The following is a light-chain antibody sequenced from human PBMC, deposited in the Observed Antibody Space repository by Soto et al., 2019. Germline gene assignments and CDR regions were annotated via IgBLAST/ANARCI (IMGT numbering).Light chain of an antibody. Sequence: QSVLTQSPSASASLGASVKLTCTLSSGHSSYAIAWHQQQPEKGPRYLMNLNSDGSHSKGDGIPDRFSGSSSGAERYLTISSLQSEDEADYYCKTWGTGIVVFGGGTKVTDL. J-gene: IGLJ2*01. CDR2: LNSDGSH. CDR3: KTWGTGIVV. CDR1: SGHSSYA. V-gene: IGLV4-69*01.